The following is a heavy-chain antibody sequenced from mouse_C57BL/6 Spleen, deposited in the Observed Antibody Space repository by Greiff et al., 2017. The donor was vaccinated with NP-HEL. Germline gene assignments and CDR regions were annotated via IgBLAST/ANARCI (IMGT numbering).Heavy chain of an antibody. CDR1: GFTFSDYY. Sequence: EVMLVESEGGLVQPGSSMKLSCTASGFTFSDYYMAWVRQVPEKGLEWVANINYDGSSTYYLDSLKSRFIISRDNAKNILYLQMSSLKSEDTATYYCARGHGSSLYWYFDGWGTGNTDTVSS. J-gene: IGHJ1*03. V-gene: IGHV5-16*01. CDR2: INYDGSST. CDR3: ARGHGSSLYWYFDG. D-gene: IGHD1-1*01.